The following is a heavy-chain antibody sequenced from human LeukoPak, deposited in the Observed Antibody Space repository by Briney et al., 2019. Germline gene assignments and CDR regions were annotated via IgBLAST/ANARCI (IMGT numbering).Heavy chain of an antibody. D-gene: IGHD2-21*01. V-gene: IGHV1-2*02. CDR2: INPNSGGT. CDR1: GYSFTDYY. Sequence: ASVKVSCKTSGYSFTDYYMHWVRQAPGQGLEWMGWINPNSGGTSSAQKFQGRVTMTRDTSITTVYMEVNWLTSDDTAIYYCARADRLHGGSYLIGPWGQGTLVNVSS. CDR3: ARADRLHGGSYLIGP. J-gene: IGHJ5*02.